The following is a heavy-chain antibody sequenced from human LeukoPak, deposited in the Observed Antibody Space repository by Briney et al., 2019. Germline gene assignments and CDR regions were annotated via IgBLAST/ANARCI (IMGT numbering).Heavy chain of an antibody. D-gene: IGHD2-21*02. CDR1: GFTFSNFW. Sequence: GGSLRLSCAASGFTFSNFWMHWVRQAPGKGLVWVALIYGDGSFTRYADSVKGRFTISRDNAKNTVYLQMNSLRVEDTAVYYCARGLTQIPRLATGLGHWGQGTLVTVSS. CDR2: IYGDGSFT. V-gene: IGHV3-74*01. J-gene: IGHJ4*02. CDR3: ARGLTQIPRLATGLGH.